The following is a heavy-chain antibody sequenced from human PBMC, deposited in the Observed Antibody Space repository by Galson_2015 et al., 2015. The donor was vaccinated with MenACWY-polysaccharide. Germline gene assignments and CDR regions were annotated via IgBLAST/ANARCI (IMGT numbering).Heavy chain of an antibody. CDR1: GFSFHDYA. CDR3: APRSFDSPLHYFTY. CDR2: ISGNGGTI. J-gene: IGHJ4*02. Sequence: SLRLSCAGSGFSFHDYALTWLRQVPGKGLEWVSSISGNGGTIHYADSVKGRFTISRDNSKDTLYLQVNSLRAEDTAVYYCAPRSFDSPLHYFTYWGQGTLVTVSS. D-gene: IGHD6-6*01. V-gene: IGHV3-23*01.